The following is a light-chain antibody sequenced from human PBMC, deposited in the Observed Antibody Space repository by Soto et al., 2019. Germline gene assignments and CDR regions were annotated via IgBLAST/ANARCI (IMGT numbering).Light chain of an antibody. CDR1: TSNIAGNT. Sequence: QLVLTQPPSLSGTPGQRVTISCSGSTSNIAGNTVHWYQHLPETAPKLLIYIDDQRPSGVPDRFSGSKSGTSASLAISGLQSEDEADYYCATWDDSLNGRWVFGGGTQLTVL. V-gene: IGLV1-44*01. CDR3: ATWDDSLNGRWV. CDR2: IDD. J-gene: IGLJ3*02.